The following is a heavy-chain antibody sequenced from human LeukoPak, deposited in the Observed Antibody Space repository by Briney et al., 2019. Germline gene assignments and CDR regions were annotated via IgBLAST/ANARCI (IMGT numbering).Heavy chain of an antibody. V-gene: IGHV1-18*04. Sequence: ASVKVSCKASGYTFTSYGISWVRQAPGQGLEWMGWISAYNGNTNYAQKLQGRVTMTTDTSTSTAYMEQRSLRSDDTAVYYCARTYYDILTGSVNWFDPWGQGTLVTVSS. CDR3: ARTYYDILTGSVNWFDP. J-gene: IGHJ5*02. D-gene: IGHD3-9*01. CDR2: ISAYNGNT. CDR1: GYTFTSYG.